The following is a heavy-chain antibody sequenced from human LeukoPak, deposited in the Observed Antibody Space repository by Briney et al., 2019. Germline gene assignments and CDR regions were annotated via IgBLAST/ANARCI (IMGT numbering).Heavy chain of an antibody. CDR1: GFTFSSYE. CDR2: ISSSGSTI. V-gene: IGHV3-48*03. Sequence: GGSLRLSCAASGFTFSSYEMNWVRQAPGKGLEWVSYISSSGSTIYYADSVKGRFTIPRDNAKNSLYLQMNSLRAEDTAVYYCASNEYDYGDYWGQGTLVTVSS. J-gene: IGHJ4*02. CDR3: ASNEYDYGDY. D-gene: IGHD2/OR15-2a*01.